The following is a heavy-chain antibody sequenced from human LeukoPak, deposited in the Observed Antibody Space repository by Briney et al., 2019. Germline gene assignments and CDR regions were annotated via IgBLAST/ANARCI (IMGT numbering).Heavy chain of an antibody. CDR1: GFTFSSYG. CDR2: ISYDGNNI. J-gene: IGHJ4*02. D-gene: IGHD5-18*01. CDR3: AKAGLFVRSYGPTFDY. Sequence: GGSLSLSCAASGFTFSSYGMHWVRQVPGKGLEWVAVISYDGNNIYYSDSVKGRFTISRDNSKNTVSLEMNSLRAEDTAVYYYAKAGLFVRSYGPTFDYWGQGTLVTVSS. V-gene: IGHV3-30*18.